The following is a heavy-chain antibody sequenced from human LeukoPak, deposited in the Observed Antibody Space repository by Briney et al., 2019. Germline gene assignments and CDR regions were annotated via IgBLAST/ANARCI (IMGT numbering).Heavy chain of an antibody. CDR1: GYTFTSYD. Sequence: ASVKVSCKASGYTFTSYDINWVRQATGQGLEWMGWMNPNSGNTGYAQKFQGRVTMTRNTSISTAYMELSSLRSEDTAVYYCASGYGESGSSWYSYYYYYYGMDVWGQGTTVTVSS. CDR2: MNPNSGNT. V-gene: IGHV1-8*01. J-gene: IGHJ6*02. D-gene: IGHD6-13*01. CDR3: ASGYGESGSSWYSYYYYYYGMDV.